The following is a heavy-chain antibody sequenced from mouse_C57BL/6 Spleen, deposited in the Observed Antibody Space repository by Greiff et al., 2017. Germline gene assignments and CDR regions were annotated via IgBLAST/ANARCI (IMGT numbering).Heavy chain of an antibody. D-gene: IGHD4-1*01. V-gene: IGHV7-1*01. J-gene: IGHJ3*01. CDR2: SRNKANDYTT. Sequence: EVQLVESGGGLVQSGRSLRLSCATSGFTFSDFYMEWVRQAPGKGLEWIAASRNKANDYTTEYSASVKGRFIVSRDTSQSILYLQMNALRAEDTAIYYCARDGELGSAYWGQGTLVTVSA. CDR3: ARDGELGSAY. CDR1: GFTFSDFY.